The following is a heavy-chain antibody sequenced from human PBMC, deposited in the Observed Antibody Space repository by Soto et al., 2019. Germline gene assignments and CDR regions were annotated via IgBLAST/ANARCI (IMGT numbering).Heavy chain of an antibody. V-gene: IGHV4-39*01. J-gene: IGHJ4*02. Sequence: SETLSLTCTVSGGSISSIDYYWAWIRQPPGKGLEWIGSIYYSGSTYYNPSLKSRVTISVDTSKTQFSLMLTSVIAADTAVYYCARHRSFSSGWYVDYWGQGTPVTVSS. CDR1: GGSISSIDYY. CDR2: IYYSGST. CDR3: ARHRSFSSGWYVDY. D-gene: IGHD6-19*01.